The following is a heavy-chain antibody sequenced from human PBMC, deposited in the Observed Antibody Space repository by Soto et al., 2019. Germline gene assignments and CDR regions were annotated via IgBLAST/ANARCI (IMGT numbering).Heavy chain of an antibody. Sequence: QVQLQESGPGLVKPSQTLSLTCTVSGGSISSGDYYWSWIRQPPGKGLEWIGYIYYSGSTYYHPSLQSRVSISVDASKNQFSLKLRSVTAADTAVYYSARDGGGYVRPGDHYGLDVWGQGTTVTVSS. CDR3: ARDGGGYVRPGDHYGLDV. D-gene: IGHD5-12*01. CDR2: IYYSGST. V-gene: IGHV4-30-4*01. J-gene: IGHJ6*02. CDR1: GGSISSGDYY.